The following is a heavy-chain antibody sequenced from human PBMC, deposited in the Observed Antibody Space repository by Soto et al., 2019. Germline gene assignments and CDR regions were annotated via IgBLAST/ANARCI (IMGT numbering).Heavy chain of an antibody. D-gene: IGHD3-22*01. CDR1: GGSISSSSYY. V-gene: IGHV4-39*01. CDR3: ARRCFDSSRYPCGTDV. CDR2: IFYSGTT. J-gene: IGHJ6*02. Sequence: SETLSLTCTVSGGSISSSSYYWAWIRQPPGKELEWIASIFYSGTTYYNPSLKSRVTISVDTPKNQFSLKLTSVTAADTAVYYCARRCFDSSRYPCGTDVWGQGTTVTVSS.